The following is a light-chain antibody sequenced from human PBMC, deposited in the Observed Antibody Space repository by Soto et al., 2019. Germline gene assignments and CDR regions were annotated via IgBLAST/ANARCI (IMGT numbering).Light chain of an antibody. CDR1: QSVSRKY. CDR3: QHYGSTLFT. J-gene: IGKJ3*01. V-gene: IGKV3-20*01. CDR2: GTS. Sequence: EIVLMQSPGTLSLSPGERATLSCRASQSVSRKYLAWYQQKPGQAPRVLIYGTSIRASAVPEWFSGGGSGTDFILTITRLEPEDFAVYYCQHYGSTLFTFGPGS.